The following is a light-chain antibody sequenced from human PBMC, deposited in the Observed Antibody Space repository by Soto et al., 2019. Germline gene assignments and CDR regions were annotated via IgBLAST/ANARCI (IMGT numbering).Light chain of an antibody. J-gene: IGKJ4*01. Sequence: EIVMTQSPATLSVSPGERASLSCRASQSLSNNLAWYQQKPGQAPRLLIYGASNRATGIPARFSGSESGTEFTLTISSLQSEDFADYYCQQYNDWPLTFGGGTKVEI. CDR3: QQYNDWPLT. V-gene: IGKV3-15*01. CDR1: QSLSNN. CDR2: GAS.